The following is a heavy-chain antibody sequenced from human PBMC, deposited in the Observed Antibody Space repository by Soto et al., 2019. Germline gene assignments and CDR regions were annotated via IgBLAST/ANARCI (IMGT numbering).Heavy chain of an antibody. J-gene: IGHJ3*02. Sequence: GASVKVSCKASGYTFTNYAMHWVRQATGQGLEWMGWMNPNNGNTGYAQKLQGRVTMTRNTSISTAYMELSSLRSEDTAIYYCARQVTGLMGYAYDIWGQGTMVTVSS. CDR3: ARQVTGLMGYAYDI. CDR1: GYTFTNYA. D-gene: IGHD2-8*02. V-gene: IGHV1-8*02. CDR2: MNPNNGNT.